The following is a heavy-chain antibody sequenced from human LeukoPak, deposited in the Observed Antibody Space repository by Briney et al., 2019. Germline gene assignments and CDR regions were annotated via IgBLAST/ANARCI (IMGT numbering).Heavy chain of an antibody. D-gene: IGHD6-13*01. V-gene: IGHV3-21*01. J-gene: IGHJ6*02. Sequence: GGSLRLSCAASGFTFSSYSMNWVRQAPGKGLEWVSSISSSSSYIYYADSVKGRFTISRDNAKNSLYLQMNSLRAEDTAVYYCARARIIAAAGHYYYYYGMDVWGQGTTVTVSS. CDR2: ISSSSSYI. CDR1: GFTFSSYS. CDR3: ARARIIAAAGHYYYYYGMDV.